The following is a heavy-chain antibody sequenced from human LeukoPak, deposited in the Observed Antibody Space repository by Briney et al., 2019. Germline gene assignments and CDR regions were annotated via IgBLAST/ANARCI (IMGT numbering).Heavy chain of an antibody. V-gene: IGHV3-74*01. J-gene: IGHJ4*02. D-gene: IGHD2-2*01. CDR3: VSFYETY. Sequence: GGSLRLSCAASGNYWMHWVRQAPGKGLVWVSHINGDGSWTTYADSVKGRFTIPKDNAKNTVYLQMNNLRAEDTAVYYCVSFYETYWGRGTLVTVSS. CDR1: GNYW. CDR2: INGDGSWT.